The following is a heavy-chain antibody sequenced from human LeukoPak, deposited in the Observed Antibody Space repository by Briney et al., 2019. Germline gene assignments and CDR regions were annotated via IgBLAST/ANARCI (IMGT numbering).Heavy chain of an antibody. J-gene: IGHJ4*02. CDR1: GGSISNYY. CDR3: ARGRAVAEY. D-gene: IGHD6-19*01. V-gene: IGHV4-4*07. CDR2: INTSGST. Sequence: PSETLSLTCTVSGGSISNYYWSWIRQPAGKGLEWIRRINTSGSTNYNPSLKSRVTMSADTSKNQFSLQLSSVTATDTAVYYCARGRAVAEYWGQRILVTVSS.